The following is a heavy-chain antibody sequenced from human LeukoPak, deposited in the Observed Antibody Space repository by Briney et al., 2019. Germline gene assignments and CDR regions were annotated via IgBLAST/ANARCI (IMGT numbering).Heavy chain of an antibody. CDR1: GFTFSSYS. CDR3: AKGVVVPADPFDY. V-gene: IGHV3-21*01. D-gene: IGHD2-2*01. J-gene: IGHJ4*02. Sequence: GGSLRLSCAASGFTFSSYSMNWVRQAPGRGLEWVSSISSSSSYIYYADSVKGRFTISRDNAKNSLYLQMNSLRGEDTAVYYCAKGVVVPADPFDYWGQGTLVTVSS. CDR2: ISSSSSYI.